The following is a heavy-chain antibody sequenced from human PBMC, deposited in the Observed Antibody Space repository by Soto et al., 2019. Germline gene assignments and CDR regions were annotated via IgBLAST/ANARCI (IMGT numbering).Heavy chain of an antibody. D-gene: IGHD4-17*01. J-gene: IGHJ5*02. CDR3: ARRTVTPPVEFDP. V-gene: IGHV4-39*01. Sequence: SETQSLTCTVSSGSIRSSSYYWGWIRQPPGKGLEWIGSIYYSGSTYYNPSLKSRVTISVDTSKNQFSLKLSSVTAADTAVYYCARRTVTPPVEFDPWGQGTLVTVSS. CDR2: IYYSGST. CDR1: SGSIRSSSYY.